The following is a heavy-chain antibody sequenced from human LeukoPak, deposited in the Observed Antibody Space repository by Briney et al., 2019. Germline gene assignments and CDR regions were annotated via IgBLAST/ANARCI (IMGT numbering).Heavy chain of an antibody. V-gene: IGHV3-7*03. J-gene: IGHJ4*02. CDR3: ARDLSSGDGY. Sequence: GGSLRLSCAASGLTFSNYWMSWVRQAPGKGLEWVAALKEDGSRQYYVDSVTGQFTISRDNAKNSLYLQMSSLRVEDTAVYYCARDLSSGDGYWGQGTVVTVSS. CDR1: GLTFSNYW. D-gene: IGHD3-22*01. CDR2: LKEDGSRQ.